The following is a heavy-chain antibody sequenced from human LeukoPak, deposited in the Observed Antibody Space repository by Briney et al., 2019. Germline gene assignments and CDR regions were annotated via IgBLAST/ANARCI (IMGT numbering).Heavy chain of an antibody. V-gene: IGHV1-18*04. Sequence: ASVKVSCKASGYTFTNYYMHWVRQAPGQGLEWMGWISAYNGNTNYAQKLQGRVTMTTDTSTSTAYMELRSLRSDDTAVYYCARDRYDTIFGVDYWGQGTLVTVSS. J-gene: IGHJ4*02. CDR3: ARDRYDTIFGVDY. CDR2: ISAYNGNT. D-gene: IGHD3-3*01. CDR1: GYTFTNYY.